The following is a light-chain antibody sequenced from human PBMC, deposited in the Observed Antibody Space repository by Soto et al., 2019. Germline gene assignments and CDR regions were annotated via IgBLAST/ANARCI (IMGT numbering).Light chain of an antibody. CDR3: QQYNIFWT. CDR1: QSVSTW. CDR2: DVS. J-gene: IGKJ1*01. Sequence: DIQMTQSPSTLSASVGDRVTITCRASQSVSTWLAWYQQKPGKAPNLLIYDVSSLQSGVPSRFSGSGSGTEFTLTISSLQPDDFATYYCQQYNIFWTFGRGTKVDIK. V-gene: IGKV1-5*01.